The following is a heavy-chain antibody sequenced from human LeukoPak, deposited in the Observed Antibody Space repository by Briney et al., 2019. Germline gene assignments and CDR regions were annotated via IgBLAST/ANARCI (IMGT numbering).Heavy chain of an antibody. D-gene: IGHD3-9*01. V-gene: IGHV3-21*01. CDR2: ISSSSSYI. J-gene: IGHJ3*02. CDR3: ASLRYFDCPTCTDDAFDI. CDR1: GFTFSSYS. Sequence: PGGSLRLSCAASGFTFSSYSMNWVRQAPGKGLEWVSSISSSSSYIYYADSVKGRFTISRDNAKNSLYLQMNSLRAEDTAVYYCASLRYFDCPTCTDDAFDIWGQGAMVTVSS.